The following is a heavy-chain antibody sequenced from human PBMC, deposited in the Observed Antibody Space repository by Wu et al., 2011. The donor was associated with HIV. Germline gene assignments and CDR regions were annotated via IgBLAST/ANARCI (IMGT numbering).Heavy chain of an antibody. CDR1: GFSFTNKY. V-gene: IGHV1-69*18. J-gene: IGHJ4*02. CDR2: LIPMYGTA. CDR3: AGGGGRTSMDPFDF. Sequence: QVQLVQSGAEVKKPGSSVKVSCKASGFSFTNKYMHWVRQAPGQGLEWMGRLIPMYGTADYAQKFQGRVTITADVSTSTAYMDVSSLRSDDTAVYYCAGGGGRTSMDPFDFWGQGTLVTVSS. D-gene: IGHD5-18*01.